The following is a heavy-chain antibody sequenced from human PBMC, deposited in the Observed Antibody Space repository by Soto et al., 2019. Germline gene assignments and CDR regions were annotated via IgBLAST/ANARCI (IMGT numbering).Heavy chain of an antibody. CDR3: EQGAGTNFGSDNYDYDGLDD. Sequence: QVQLVQSGAEGKKPGSSVKVSCKASGGSFSNFAISWVRQAPGQGLEWMGGIIPIFATPNYAQKFQGRVTITAHDSTTTAYLELSSMRSEDTGVYYCEQGAGTNFGSDNYDYDGLDDWGQGTTVTVSS. CDR1: GGSFSNFA. D-gene: IGHD3-10*01. J-gene: IGHJ6*02. CDR2: IIPIFATP. V-gene: IGHV1-69*12.